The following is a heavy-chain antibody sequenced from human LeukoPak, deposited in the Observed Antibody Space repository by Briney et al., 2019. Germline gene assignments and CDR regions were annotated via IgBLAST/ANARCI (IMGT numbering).Heavy chain of an antibody. D-gene: IGHD5-12*01. J-gene: IGHJ4*02. Sequence: ASVTVSFTASGYTFTIYGISWVRQAPGQGLEWMGWISAYNGNTNYAQKLQGRVTMTTDTSTSTAYMELRSLRSDDTAVYYCARCYDRTSFDYWGQGTLVTVSS. V-gene: IGHV1-18*01. CDR1: GYTFTIYG. CDR3: ARCYDRTSFDY. CDR2: ISAYNGNT.